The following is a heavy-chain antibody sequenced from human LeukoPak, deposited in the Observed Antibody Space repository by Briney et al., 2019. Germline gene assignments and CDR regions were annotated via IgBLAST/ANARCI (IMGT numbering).Heavy chain of an antibody. CDR1: GYTFTGYY. CDR2: INPNSGGT. V-gene: IGHV1-2*02. CDR3: ARGRGRITMVRGALNWFDP. D-gene: IGHD3-10*01. Sequence: ASVKVSCKASGYTFTGYYMHWVRQAPGQGLEWTGWINPNSGGTNYAQKFQGRVTMTRDTSISTAYMELSRLRSDDTAVYYCARGRGRITMVRGALNWFDPWGQGTLVTVSS. J-gene: IGHJ5*02.